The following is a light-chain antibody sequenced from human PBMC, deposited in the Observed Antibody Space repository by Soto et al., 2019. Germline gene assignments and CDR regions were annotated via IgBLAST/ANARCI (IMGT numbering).Light chain of an antibody. CDR1: QTISSY. Sequence: EIVLTQSPATLSLSPGERATLSCRASQTISSYLLWYQQKPGQAPRLLIYDASNRATGIPARFSGSGSETDFTLTISSLEPEDSAVYYCQHRMNWPLTFGQGTRLEIK. CDR3: QHRMNWPLT. V-gene: IGKV3-11*01. CDR2: DAS. J-gene: IGKJ5*01.